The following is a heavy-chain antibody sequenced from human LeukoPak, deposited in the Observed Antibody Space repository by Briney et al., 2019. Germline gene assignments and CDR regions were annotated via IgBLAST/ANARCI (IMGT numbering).Heavy chain of an antibody. Sequence: GGSLRLSCAASGFTFSTYWMSWVRQAPGKGLEWVSVTYSGGSTYYADSVKGRFTISRDNSKNTLYLQMNSLRAEDTAVYYCARESSGGSFYYYYGMDVWGQGTTVTVSS. V-gene: IGHV3-66*01. D-gene: IGHD2-15*01. J-gene: IGHJ6*02. CDR2: TYSGGST. CDR1: GFTFSTYW. CDR3: ARESSGGSFYYYYGMDV.